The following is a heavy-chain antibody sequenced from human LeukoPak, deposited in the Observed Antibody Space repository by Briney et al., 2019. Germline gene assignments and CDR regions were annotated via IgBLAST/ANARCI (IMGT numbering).Heavy chain of an antibody. CDR3: ARDGGGYDS. CDR2: IKEDGSRD. Sequence: GGSLRLSFAAPGFTLTTYWMSLGRQTPEKGLEWVANIKEDGSRDYYVDSVKGRFTISRDNAKNLLYLQMKSLRAEDTATYYCARDGGGYDSWGQGTLVTVSS. D-gene: IGHD5-24*01. CDR1: GFTLTTYW. V-gene: IGHV3-7*01. J-gene: IGHJ5*01.